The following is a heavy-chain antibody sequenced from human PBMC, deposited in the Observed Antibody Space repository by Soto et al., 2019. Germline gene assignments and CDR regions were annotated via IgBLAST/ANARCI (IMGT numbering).Heavy chain of an antibody. Sequence: PSETLSLTCAVSGYSISSGYYWGWIRQPPGKGLEWIGSIYHSGSTYYNPSLKSRVTISVYTSKNQFSLKLSSVTAADTAVYYCARGRNYSDSVIGFDYWGQGTLVTVSS. V-gene: IGHV4-38-2*01. CDR3: ARGRNYSDSVIGFDY. D-gene: IGHD3-22*01. CDR2: IYHSGST. CDR1: GYSISSGYY. J-gene: IGHJ4*02.